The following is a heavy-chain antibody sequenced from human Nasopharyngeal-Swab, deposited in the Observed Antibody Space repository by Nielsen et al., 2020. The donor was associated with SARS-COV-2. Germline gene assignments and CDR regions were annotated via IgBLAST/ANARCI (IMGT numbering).Heavy chain of an antibody. CDR1: GYTFTSYA. V-gene: IGHV7-4-1*02. CDR2: INTNTGNP. J-gene: IGHJ4*02. CDR3: ARDQLTGYSSGWFTFDY. Sequence: ASVKVSCKASGYTFTSYAMNWVRQAPGQGLEWMGWINTNTGNPTYAQGFTGRFVFSLDTSVSTAYLQISSLKAEGTAVYYCARDQLTGYSSGWFTFDYWGQGTLVTVSS. D-gene: IGHD6-19*01.